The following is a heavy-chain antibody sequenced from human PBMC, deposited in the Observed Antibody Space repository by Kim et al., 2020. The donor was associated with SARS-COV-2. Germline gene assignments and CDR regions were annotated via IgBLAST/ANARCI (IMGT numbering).Heavy chain of an antibody. V-gene: IGHV3-33*01. Sequence: NKYYADSVNGRLTISRDNSKNTLYLQMNSLRAEDTAVYYCARDRRPYFDYWGQGTLVTVSS. CDR2: NK. J-gene: IGHJ4*02. CDR3: ARDRRPYFDY.